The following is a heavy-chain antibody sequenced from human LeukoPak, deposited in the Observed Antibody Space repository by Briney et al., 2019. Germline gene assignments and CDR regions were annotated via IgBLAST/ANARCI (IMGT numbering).Heavy chain of an antibody. Sequence: SVKVSCKASGGTFSSYAISWVRQAPGQGLEWMGGIIPIFGTANYAQKFQGRVTVTADESTSTAYMELSSLRSEDTAVYYCARPRLTDDYSFDYWGQGTLVTVSS. V-gene: IGHV1-69*13. D-gene: IGHD4-11*01. CDR1: GGTFSSYA. CDR3: ARPRLTDDYSFDY. CDR2: IIPIFGTA. J-gene: IGHJ4*02.